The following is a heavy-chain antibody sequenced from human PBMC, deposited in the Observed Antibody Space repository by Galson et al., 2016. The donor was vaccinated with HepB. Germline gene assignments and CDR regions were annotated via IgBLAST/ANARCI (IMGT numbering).Heavy chain of an antibody. CDR1: GYTFTGYF. CDR3: ARAPGLSEVPPLVRAYYYHAMDV. J-gene: IGHJ6*02. V-gene: IGHV1-2*02. D-gene: IGHD2/OR15-2a*01. CDR2: INPNSGVT. Sequence: SVKVSCKASGYTFTGYFMHWVRQAPGQGLEWMGWINPNSGVTNFAQEFQGRVTVTRDTSVPTAYMELSRLRSDDTAGYYCARAPGLSEVPPLVRAYYYHAMDVWGPGTTVTVSS.